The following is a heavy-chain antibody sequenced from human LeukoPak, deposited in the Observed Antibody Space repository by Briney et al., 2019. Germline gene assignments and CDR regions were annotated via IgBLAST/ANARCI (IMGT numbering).Heavy chain of an antibody. Sequence: GGSLRLSCTASGFTFGDYAMSWFRQAPGKGLEWVGFIRSKAYGGTTEYAASVKGRFTISRDDSKSIAYLQMNSLKTEDTAVYYCTREGVLPYYGMDVWGQGTTVTVSS. CDR2: IRSKAYGGTT. D-gene: IGHD6-13*01. CDR3: TREGVLPYYGMDV. CDR1: GFTFGDYA. V-gene: IGHV3-49*03. J-gene: IGHJ6*02.